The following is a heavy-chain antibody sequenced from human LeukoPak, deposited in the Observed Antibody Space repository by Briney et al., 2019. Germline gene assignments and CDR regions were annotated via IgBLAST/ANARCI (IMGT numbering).Heavy chain of an antibody. Sequence: ASVKVSCKASGYRFTSFGISWVRQAPGQGLEWMGWISAYNGNTNYAQKLQGRVTMTTDTPTSTAYMELSSLRSEDTAVYYCARGGSYSSSWYDYWGQGTLVTVSS. CDR2: ISAYNGNT. CDR3: ARGGSYSSSWYDY. CDR1: GYRFTSFG. D-gene: IGHD6-13*01. V-gene: IGHV1-18*01. J-gene: IGHJ4*02.